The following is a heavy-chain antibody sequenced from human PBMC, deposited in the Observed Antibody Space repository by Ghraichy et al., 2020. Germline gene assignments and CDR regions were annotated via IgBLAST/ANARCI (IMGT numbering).Heavy chain of an antibody. D-gene: IGHD3-10*01. CDR1: GGSFSGYY. CDR3: ARGNNYYGSGSYWFDP. CDR2: INHSGST. V-gene: IGHV4-34*01. Sequence: SETLSLTCAVYGGSFSGYYWSWIRQPPGKGLEWIGEINHSGSTNYNPSLQSRVTISVDTSKNQFSLKLSSVTAADTAVYYCARGNNYYGSGSYWFDPWGQGTLVTVSS. J-gene: IGHJ5*02.